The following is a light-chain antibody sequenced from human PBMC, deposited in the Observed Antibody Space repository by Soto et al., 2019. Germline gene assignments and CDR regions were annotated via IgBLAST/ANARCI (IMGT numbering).Light chain of an antibody. CDR2: AAS. J-gene: IGKJ3*01. CDR1: QGTSNY. Sequence: DIQMTQSPSSLSASVGDRVTITCRASQGTSNYLAWYQQKPGKVPKLLIYAASTLQSGVPSRFSGSESGTDFTRTISNRQPEDDATYYCQKYNSAPLTFGPGTKVDIK. V-gene: IGKV1-27*01. CDR3: QKYNSAPLT.